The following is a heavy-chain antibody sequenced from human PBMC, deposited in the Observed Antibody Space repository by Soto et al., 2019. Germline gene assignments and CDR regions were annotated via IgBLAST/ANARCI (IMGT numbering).Heavy chain of an antibody. CDR3: VRPDSSGYYVN. J-gene: IGHJ4*02. D-gene: IGHD3-22*01. V-gene: IGHV5-51*01. CDR1: GYSFTSW. Sequence: GESLKISCKGSGYSFTSWNGWVRQLPGKGLEWMGIVNPADSDFRCSPSFQGQVTISADKSISTTYLQWSSLKASDTAMYYCVRPDSSGYYVNWRQGTLVTVAS. CDR2: VNPADSDF.